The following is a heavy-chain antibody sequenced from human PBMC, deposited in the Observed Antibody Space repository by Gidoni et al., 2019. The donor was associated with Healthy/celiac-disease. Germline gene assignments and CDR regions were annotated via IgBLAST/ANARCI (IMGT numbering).Heavy chain of an antibody. CDR3: ARGSDYYDSSGYSRSLDY. CDR2: IIPILGIA. CDR1: GGTFSSYP. J-gene: IGHJ4*02. V-gene: IGHV1-69*04. Sequence: QVQLVHSGAEVKKPGSSVKVSSTASGGTFSSYPSSWGRQAPGQGLEWMGRIIPILGIANYAQKFQGRVTITADKSTSTAYMELSSLRSEDTAVYYCARGSDYYDSSGYSRSLDYWGQGTLVTVSS. D-gene: IGHD3-22*01.